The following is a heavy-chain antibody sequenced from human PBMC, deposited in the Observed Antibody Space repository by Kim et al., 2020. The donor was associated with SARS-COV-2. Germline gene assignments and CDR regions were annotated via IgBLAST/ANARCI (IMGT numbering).Heavy chain of an antibody. CDR2: IWNDENNK. J-gene: IGHJ6*02. CDR3: ARDDNHYGSGMYHYAMDV. V-gene: IGHV3-33*01. Sequence: GGSLRLSCAASGFSFSRYGMHWVRQAPGKGLEWVAIIWNDENNKYYADSVKGRFTISRDNSKNTLYLQMSSLRAEDTALYYCARDDNHYGSGMYHYAMDVWGQGTTVTVS. D-gene: IGHD3-10*01. CDR1: GFSFSRYG.